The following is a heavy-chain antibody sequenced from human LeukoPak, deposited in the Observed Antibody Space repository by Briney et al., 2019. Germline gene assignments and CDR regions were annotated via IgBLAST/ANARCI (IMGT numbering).Heavy chain of an antibody. CDR1: GFTFSNYY. D-gene: IGHD5-24*01. V-gene: IGHV3-11*04. Sequence: PGGSLRLSCAASGFTFSNYYMSWIRQAPGKGLEWVSYISSTGTSISYADSVRGRFTISRDNAKSTLYLQMNSLRAEDTAVYYCARGPYGRDGRNGALDSWGLGTLVTVSS. CDR2: ISSTGTSI. CDR3: ARGPYGRDGRNGALDS. J-gene: IGHJ4*02.